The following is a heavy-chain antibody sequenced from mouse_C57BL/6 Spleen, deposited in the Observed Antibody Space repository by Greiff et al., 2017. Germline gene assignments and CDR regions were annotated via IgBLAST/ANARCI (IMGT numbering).Heavy chain of an antibody. D-gene: IGHD1-1*02. CDR1: GYTFTDYY. J-gene: IGHJ3*01. Sequence: QVQLQQSGAELVRPGASVKLSCKASGYTFTDYYINWVKQRPGQGLEWIARIYPGSGNTYYNEKFKGKATLTAEKSSSTAYMQLSSLTSEDSAVYFCANLWGAYWGQGTLVTVSA. CDR3: ANLWGAY. CDR2: IYPGSGNT. V-gene: IGHV1-76*01.